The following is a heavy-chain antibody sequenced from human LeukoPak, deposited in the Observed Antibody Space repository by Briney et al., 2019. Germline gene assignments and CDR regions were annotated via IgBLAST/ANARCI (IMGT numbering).Heavy chain of an antibody. V-gene: IGHV4-38-2*02. Sequence: SETLSLTCTVSGYSISRGYYWGLIRQPPGKGLEWIGCIYHSGSTYYNPSLKSLVTRSVDTSKNQFSLRLSSVTAADTAVYYCARATYYYDSSGYWTLEFDFDIWGQGTMVTVSS. D-gene: IGHD3-22*01. CDR1: GYSISRGYY. J-gene: IGHJ3*02. CDR2: IYHSGST. CDR3: ARATYYYDSSGYWTLEFDFDI.